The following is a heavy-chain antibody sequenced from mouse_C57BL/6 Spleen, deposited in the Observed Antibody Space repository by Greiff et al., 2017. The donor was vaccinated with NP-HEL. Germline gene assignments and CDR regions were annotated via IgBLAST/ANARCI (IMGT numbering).Heavy chain of an antibody. CDR2: IYPSDSET. J-gene: IGHJ4*01. Sequence: QVQLQQPGAELVRPGSSVKLSCKASGYTFTSYWMDWVQQRPGQGLEWIGNIYPSDSETHYNQKFKDKATLTVDKSSSTAYMQLSSLTSEDSAVYYCAREGYGYAMDYWGQGTSVTVSS. CDR1: GYTFTSYW. D-gene: IGHD1-1*02. V-gene: IGHV1-61*01. CDR3: AREGYGYAMDY.